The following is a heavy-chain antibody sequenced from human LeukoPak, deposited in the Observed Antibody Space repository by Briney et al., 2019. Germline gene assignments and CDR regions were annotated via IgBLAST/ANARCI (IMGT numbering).Heavy chain of an antibody. J-gene: IGHJ4*02. CDR3: ARAPPPITMIVVAYFDY. D-gene: IGHD3-22*01. CDR1: GFTFSSYE. Sequence: GGSLRLSCAASGFTFSSYEMNWVRQAPGKGLEWVSYISSSGSTIYYADSVKGRLTISRDNAKNSLYLQMNSLRAEDTAVYYCARAPPPITMIVVAYFDYWGQGTLVTVSS. V-gene: IGHV3-48*03. CDR2: ISSSGSTI.